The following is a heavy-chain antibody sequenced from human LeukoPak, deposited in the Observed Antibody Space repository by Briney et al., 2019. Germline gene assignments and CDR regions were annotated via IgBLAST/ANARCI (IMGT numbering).Heavy chain of an antibody. CDR3: GRDALVGYFPYYYMDV. CDR2: ISNSGST. D-gene: IGHD2-15*01. CDR1: GGSISSHY. J-gene: IGHJ6*03. V-gene: IGHV4-59*11. Sequence: PSETLSLTCTVSGGSISSHYWTWIRQSPVKGLEWIGDISNSGSTSYNPSLKSRVTISIDTSKNQFSLKLSSVTAWDTAVYYCGRDALVGYFPYYYMDVWGKGTTVTVSS.